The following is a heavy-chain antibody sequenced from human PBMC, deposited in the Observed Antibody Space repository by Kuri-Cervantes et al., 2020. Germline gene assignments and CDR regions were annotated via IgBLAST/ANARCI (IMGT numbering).Heavy chain of an antibody. CDR3: ARDPRRDANNGGLHQYYSYYGMDV. CDR2: IKQDGSEK. D-gene: IGHD5-24*01. CDR1: GFTFDDYA. Sequence: ETLSLTCAASGFTFDDYAMHWVRQAPGKGLEWVANIKQDGSEKYYVDSVKGRFTISRDNAKNSLYLQMNSLRAEDTAVYYCARDPRRDANNGGLHQYYSYYGMDVWGQGTTVTVSS. J-gene: IGHJ6*02. V-gene: IGHV3-7*01.